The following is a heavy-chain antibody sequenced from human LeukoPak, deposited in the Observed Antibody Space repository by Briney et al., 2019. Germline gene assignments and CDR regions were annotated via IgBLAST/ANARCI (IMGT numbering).Heavy chain of an antibody. Sequence: PGGSLRLSCAASRFTFSDYYMTWVRQAPGRGLEWVAVISYDGSNKYYADSVKGRFTISRDNSKNTLYLQMNSLRAEDTAVYYCARGGWYPFYWGQGTLVTVSS. CDR2: ISYDGSNK. J-gene: IGHJ4*02. D-gene: IGHD6-19*01. CDR3: ARGGWYPFY. V-gene: IGHV3-30*03. CDR1: RFTFSDYY.